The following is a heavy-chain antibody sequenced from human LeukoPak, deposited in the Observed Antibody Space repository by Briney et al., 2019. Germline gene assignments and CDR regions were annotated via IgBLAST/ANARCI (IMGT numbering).Heavy chain of an antibody. Sequence: GGSLRLSCAASGFAFSSFAMGWVRQSPGKGLEWLSTTNGGGNTTFYADSVKGRFTISRDNSKNTLYLHMDSLRPDDTAIYYCTKELHVAVAVADYYYFYMDVWGRGTAATVSS. D-gene: IGHD6-19*01. J-gene: IGHJ6*03. CDR2: TNGGGNTT. V-gene: IGHV3-23*01. CDR1: GFAFSSFA. CDR3: TKELHVAVAVADYYYFYMDV.